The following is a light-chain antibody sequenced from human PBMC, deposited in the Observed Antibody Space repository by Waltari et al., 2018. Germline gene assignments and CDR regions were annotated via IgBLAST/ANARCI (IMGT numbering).Light chain of an antibody. J-gene: IGLJ2*01. CDR2: EDN. Sequence: SYELTQPPSVSVSPGQTARSTCPGNALPTRFVYWYPQKSGQAPVLVILEDNKRPSGIPERFSGSTSGTLATLTVSGAQVEDEGDYYCYSTDITGDQRVFGGGTKLTVL. V-gene: IGLV3-10*01. CDR1: ALPTRF. CDR3: YSTDITGDQRV.